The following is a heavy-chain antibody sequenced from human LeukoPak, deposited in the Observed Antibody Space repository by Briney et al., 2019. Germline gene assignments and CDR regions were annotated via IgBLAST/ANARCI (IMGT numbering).Heavy chain of an antibody. V-gene: IGHV4-34*01. CDR2: INHSGST. CDR3: ATGGLAGLPGIAAVQFDY. CDR1: GGSFSGYY. J-gene: IGHJ4*02. D-gene: IGHD6-13*01. Sequence: SETLSLTCAVYGGSFSGYYWSWIRQPPGKGLEWIGEINHSGSTNYNPSLKSRVTISVDTSKNQFSLKLSSVTAADTAVYYCATGGLAGLPGIAAVQFDYWGQGTLVTVSS.